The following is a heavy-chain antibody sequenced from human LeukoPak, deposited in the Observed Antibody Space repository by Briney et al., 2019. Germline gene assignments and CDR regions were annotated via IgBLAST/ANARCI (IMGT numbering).Heavy chain of an antibody. CDR2: VSGSSGST. Sequence: GGSLRLFCTASGFTFSNYAMSWVRQAPGKGLEWVSAVSGSSGSTYYADSVKGRFTISRDNSKNKLYLQMNSLRAEDTAVYYCATVWFRRFDYWGQGILVTVSS. V-gene: IGHV3-23*01. J-gene: IGHJ4*02. CDR1: GFTFSNYA. CDR3: ATVWFRRFDY. D-gene: IGHD3-16*01.